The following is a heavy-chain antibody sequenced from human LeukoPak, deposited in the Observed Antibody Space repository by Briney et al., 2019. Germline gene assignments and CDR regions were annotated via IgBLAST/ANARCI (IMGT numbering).Heavy chain of an antibody. CDR3: ARVDTAMAGDY. V-gene: IGHV3-21*01. J-gene: IGHJ4*02. CDR2: ISSSSSYI. CDR1: GFTFSSYR. Sequence: GGSLRLSCAASGFTFSSYRMSWVRQAPGKGLEWVSSISSSSSYIYYADSVKGRFTISRDNAKNSLYLQMNSLRAEDTAVYYCARVDTAMAGDYWGQGTLVTVSS. D-gene: IGHD5-18*01.